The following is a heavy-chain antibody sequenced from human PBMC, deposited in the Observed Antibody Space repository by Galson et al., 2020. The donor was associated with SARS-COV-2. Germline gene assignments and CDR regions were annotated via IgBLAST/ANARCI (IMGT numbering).Heavy chain of an antibody. D-gene: IGHD3-16*01. V-gene: IGHV3-9*01. CDR2: ISWNSGSI. Sequence: GGSLRLSCAASGFTFDDYAMHWVRQAPGKGLEWVSGISWNSGSIGYADSVKGRFTISRDNAKNSLYLQMNSLRAEDTALYYCAKVFYASYAFDIWGQGTMVTVSS. J-gene: IGHJ3*02. CDR1: GFTFDDYA. CDR3: AKVFYASYAFDI.